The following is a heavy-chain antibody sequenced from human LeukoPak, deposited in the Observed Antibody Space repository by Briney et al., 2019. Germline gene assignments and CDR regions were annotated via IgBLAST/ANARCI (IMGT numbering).Heavy chain of an antibody. CDR3: ARVTHYYDSSGYDY. Sequence: ASVKVSCKASGYTFTGYYMHWVRQAPGQGLEWMGQINPNSGGTNYAQKFQGRVTMTRDTSISTAYMELSRLRSDDTAVYYCARVTHYYDSSGYDYWGQGTLVTVSS. CDR1: GYTFTGYY. J-gene: IGHJ4*02. CDR2: INPNSGGT. D-gene: IGHD3-22*01. V-gene: IGHV1-2*06.